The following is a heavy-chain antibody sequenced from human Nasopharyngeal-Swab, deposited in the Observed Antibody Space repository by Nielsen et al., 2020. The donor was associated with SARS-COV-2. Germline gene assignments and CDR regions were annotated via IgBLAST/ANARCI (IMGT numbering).Heavy chain of an antibody. D-gene: IGHD4-11*01. Sequence: SETLSLLTCTVSGGSISSGSYYWSWIRQPAGKGLEWIGRIYTSGSTNYNPSLKSRVTISVDTSKNQFSLKLSSVTAADTAVYYCASEPVHYSRMFDPWGQGTLVTVSS. CDR3: ASEPVHYSRMFDP. CDR1: GGSISSGSYY. J-gene: IGHJ5*02. CDR2: IYTSGST. V-gene: IGHV4-61*02.